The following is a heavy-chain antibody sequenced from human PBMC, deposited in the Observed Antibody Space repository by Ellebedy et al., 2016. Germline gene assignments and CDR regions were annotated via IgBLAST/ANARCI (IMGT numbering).Heavy chain of an antibody. CDR1: GFTFRNFG. D-gene: IGHD3-9*01. CDR3: ARDPRASAYYDISYGMDV. Sequence: GESLKISCAASGFTFRNFGMHWVRQAPGKGLEWVAVIWYDGSNKFYADSVKGRFTISRDNSKNTLYLQMNSLRAEDTAVYYCARDPRASAYYDISYGMDVWGQGTTVTVSS. J-gene: IGHJ6*02. V-gene: IGHV3-33*01. CDR2: IWYDGSNK.